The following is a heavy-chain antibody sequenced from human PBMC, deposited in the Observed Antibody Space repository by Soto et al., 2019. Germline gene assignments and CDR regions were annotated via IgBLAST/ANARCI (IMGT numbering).Heavy chain of an antibody. CDR2: INPSGGST. V-gene: IGHV1-46*03. D-gene: IGHD2-15*01. CDR3: ARREYCSGGSCQYFDY. Sequence: QVQLVQSGAEVKKPGASVKVSCKASGYTFTSYYMHWVRQAPGQGLEWMGIINPSGGSTSYAQKFQGRVTMTRDTSTSTVYMELSSLRSEDTAVYYCARREYCSGGSCQYFDYWGQGTLVTVSS. CDR1: GYTFTSYY. J-gene: IGHJ4*02.